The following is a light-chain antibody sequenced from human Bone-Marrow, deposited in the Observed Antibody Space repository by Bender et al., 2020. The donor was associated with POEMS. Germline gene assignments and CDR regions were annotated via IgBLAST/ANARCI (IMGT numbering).Light chain of an antibody. J-gene: IGLJ2*01. CDR3: QAWDTDSVI. CDR2: DND. V-gene: IGLV3-21*02. Sequence: SYVLTQPPSVSVAPGQTSSITCGGNNIGSESVSWYQQKPGQAPVLVVYDNDDRPSGIPERFSGSNSGSTATLTISGTQAMDEADYYCQAWDTDSVIFGGGTKLTVL. CDR1: NIGSES.